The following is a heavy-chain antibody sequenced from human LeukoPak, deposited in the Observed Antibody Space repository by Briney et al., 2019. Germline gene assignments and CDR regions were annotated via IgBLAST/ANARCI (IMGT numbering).Heavy chain of an antibody. CDR2: IRSKAYGGTT. D-gene: IGHD6-6*01. CDR1: GFTFGDYA. V-gene: IGHV3-49*03. Sequence: PGGSLRLPCTASGFTFGDYAMSWFRQAPGKGLEWVGFIRSKAYGGTTEYAASVKGRFTISRDDSKSIAYLQMNSLKTEDTAVYYCTRDLFVRSSSPLGYWGQGTLVTVSS. J-gene: IGHJ4*02. CDR3: TRDLFVRSSSPLGY.